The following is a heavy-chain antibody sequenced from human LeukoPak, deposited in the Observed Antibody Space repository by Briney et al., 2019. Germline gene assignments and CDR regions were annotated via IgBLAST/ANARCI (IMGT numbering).Heavy chain of an antibody. J-gene: IGHJ4*02. Sequence: HSGGSLRLSCAASGFTFSSSSMSWVRQAPGKGLEWVSAISGSGGSTYYADSVKGRFTISRDNSKNTLYLQLNSLRVEDTAVYYCATRGDGYNYPRWGQGTLVTVSS. CDR1: GFTFSSSS. V-gene: IGHV3-23*01. D-gene: IGHD5-24*01. CDR3: ATRGDGYNYPR. CDR2: ISGSGGST.